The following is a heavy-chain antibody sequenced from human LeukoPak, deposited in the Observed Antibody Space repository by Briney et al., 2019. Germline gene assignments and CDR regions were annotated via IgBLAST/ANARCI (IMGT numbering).Heavy chain of an antibody. Sequence: SETLSLTCAVYGGSFSGYYWSWIRQPPGKGLEWIGEINHSGSTNYNPSLKSRVTISVDTSKNQFSLKLSSVTAADTAVYYCARHPAHYYDSSGYNDYWGQGTLVTVSS. CDR1: GGSFSGYY. CDR2: INHSGST. J-gene: IGHJ4*02. D-gene: IGHD3-22*01. CDR3: ARHPAHYYDSSGYNDY. V-gene: IGHV4-34*01.